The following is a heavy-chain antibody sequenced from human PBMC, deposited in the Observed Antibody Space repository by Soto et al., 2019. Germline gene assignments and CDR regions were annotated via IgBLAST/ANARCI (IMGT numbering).Heavy chain of an antibody. V-gene: IGHV1-18*01. CDR2: ISAYNGNT. D-gene: IGHD3-10*01. Sequence: QVQLVQSGAEVKKPAASVKVSCKASGYTFTNYGISWVRQAPGQGLEWMGWISAYNGNTKYAQTLQGRVTMTTDTXTXTXSMELRSLRSDDTAVYYCARGVGSGSYYNQYNWFDPWGQGTLVIVSS. J-gene: IGHJ5*02. CDR3: ARGVGSGSYYNQYNWFDP. CDR1: GYTFTNYG.